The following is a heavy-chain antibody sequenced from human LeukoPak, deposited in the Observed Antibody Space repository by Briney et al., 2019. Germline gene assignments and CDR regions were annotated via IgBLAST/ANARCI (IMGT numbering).Heavy chain of an antibody. D-gene: IGHD5-12*01. CDR2: ISGSGGST. CDR3: AKDPRGYRYYGMDV. V-gene: IGHV3-23*01. J-gene: IGHJ6*02. CDR1: GFTFSSYG. Sequence: PGGSLRLSCAASGFTFSSYGMHWVRQAPGKGLEWVSAISGSGGSTYYADSVKGRFTISRDNSKNTLYLQMNSLRAEDTAVYYCAKDPRGYRYYGMDVWGQGTTVTVSS.